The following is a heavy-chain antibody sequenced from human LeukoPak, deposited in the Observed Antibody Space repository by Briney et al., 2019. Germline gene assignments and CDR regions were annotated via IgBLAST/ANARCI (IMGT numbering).Heavy chain of an antibody. D-gene: IGHD6-13*01. CDR2: ISYDGSNK. CDR3: ARDLGGYSSSWAKH. J-gene: IGHJ4*02. V-gene: IGHV3-30-3*01. Sequence: GGSLRLSCAASGFTFSSYAMHWVRQAPGKGLEWVAVISYDGSNKYYADSVKGRFTISRDNSKNTLYLQMNSLRAEDTAVYYCARDLGGYSSSWAKHWGQGTLVTVSS. CDR1: GFTFSSYA.